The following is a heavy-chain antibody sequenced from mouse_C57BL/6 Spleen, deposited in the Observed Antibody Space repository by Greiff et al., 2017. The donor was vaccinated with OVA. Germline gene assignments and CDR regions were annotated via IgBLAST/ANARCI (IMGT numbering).Heavy chain of an antibody. CDR1: GYTFTGYW. V-gene: IGHV1-9*01. J-gene: IGHJ4*01. CDR3: ARDGYYERYYAMDY. Sequence: QVQLQQSGAELMKPGASVKLSCTATGYTFTGYWIEWVKQSPGHGLEWIGEIIPGSGSTNYNEKFKGKATFTADTSSTTAYMQLSSLTTEDSASYDGARDGYYERYYAMDYWGQGASVTVSS. D-gene: IGHD2-3*01. CDR2: IIPGSGST.